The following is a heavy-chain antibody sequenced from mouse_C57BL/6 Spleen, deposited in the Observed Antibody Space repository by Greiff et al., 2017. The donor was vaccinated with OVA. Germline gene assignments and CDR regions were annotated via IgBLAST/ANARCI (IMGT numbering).Heavy chain of an antibody. CDR3: ANSNSLDY. V-gene: IGHV1-59*01. CDR1: GYTFTSYW. J-gene: IGHJ2*01. CDR2: IDPSDSYT. Sequence: VQLQQPGAELVRPGTSVKLSCKASGYTFTSYWMHWVKQRPGQGLEWIGVIDPSDSYTNYNQKFKGKATLTVDTSSSTAYMQLSSLTSEDSAVYYCANSNSLDYWGQGTTLTVSS. D-gene: IGHD2-5*01.